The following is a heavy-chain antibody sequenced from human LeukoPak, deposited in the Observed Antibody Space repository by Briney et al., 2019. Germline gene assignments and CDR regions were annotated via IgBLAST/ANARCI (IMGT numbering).Heavy chain of an antibody. CDR3: ARTYGSGAFDI. V-gene: IGHV4-59*11. CDR2: IQDSGST. J-gene: IGHJ3*02. D-gene: IGHD3-10*01. CDR1: GGSIRSQS. Sequence: PPETLSLTCTVSGGSIRSQSWSWIRQPPGKGLEWMGDIQDSGSTNYNPSLMSRVTISVDRSKNQFSLKLSSVTAADTAVYYCARTYGSGAFDIWGQGTMVTVSS.